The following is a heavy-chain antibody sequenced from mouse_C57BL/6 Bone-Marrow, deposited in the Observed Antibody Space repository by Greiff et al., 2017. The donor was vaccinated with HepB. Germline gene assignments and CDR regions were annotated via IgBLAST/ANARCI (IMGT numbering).Heavy chain of an antibody. J-gene: IGHJ3*01. CDR2: IWGVGST. CDR1: GFSLTSYG. CDR3: ASAPDSSGYPFAY. D-gene: IGHD3-2*02. V-gene: IGHV2-6*01. Sequence: VMLVESGPGLVAPSQSLSITCTVSGFSLTSYGVDWVRQSPGKGLEWLGVIWGVGSTNYNSALKSRLSISKDNSKSQVFLKMNSLQTDDTAMYYCASAPDSSGYPFAYWGQGTLVTVSA.